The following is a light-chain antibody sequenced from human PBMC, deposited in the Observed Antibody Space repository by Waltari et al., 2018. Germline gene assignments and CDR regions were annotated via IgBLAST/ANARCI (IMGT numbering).Light chain of an antibody. Sequence: QSVLTQPPSVSGAPGQRVTISCTGSGSNLGAGYDVHWYQQLTRAAPKLSIYGSSSRPLGVPDRFFGSTSGTSASLAITGLQAEDEADYYCQSYDISLSVVFGGGTKLTVL. CDR3: QSYDISLSVV. CDR2: GSS. V-gene: IGLV1-40*01. CDR1: GSNLGAGYD. J-gene: IGLJ3*02.